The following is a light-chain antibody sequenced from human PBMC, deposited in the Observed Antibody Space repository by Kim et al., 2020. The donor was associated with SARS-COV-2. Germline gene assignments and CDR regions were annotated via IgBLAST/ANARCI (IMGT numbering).Light chain of an antibody. Sequence: KTVTISFTGSSGHTASNYVQCYQQRPASAPTTVIYEDNERPSGVPDRFSGSIDSSSNSASLTISGLKTEDEADYYCQSYDDSNRWVFGGGTQLTVL. V-gene: IGLV6-57*02. CDR3: QSYDDSNRWV. CDR1: SGHTASNY. J-gene: IGLJ3*02. CDR2: EDN.